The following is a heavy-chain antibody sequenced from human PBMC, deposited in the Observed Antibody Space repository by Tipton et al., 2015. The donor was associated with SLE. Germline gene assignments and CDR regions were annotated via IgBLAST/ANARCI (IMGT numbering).Heavy chain of an antibody. J-gene: IGHJ4*02. CDR3: ARMGRGVDFGSFY. V-gene: IGHV4-59*01. Sequence: TLSLTCTVSGDSITSDYWTWIRQPPGKGLEWIGYISYSGSTNYNPSVRSRVSISLDTSKNQFSLKVKSVTTADTAVYYCARMGRGVDFGSFYWGQGTLVTVSS. CDR1: GDSITSDY. D-gene: IGHD6-13*01. CDR2: ISYSGST.